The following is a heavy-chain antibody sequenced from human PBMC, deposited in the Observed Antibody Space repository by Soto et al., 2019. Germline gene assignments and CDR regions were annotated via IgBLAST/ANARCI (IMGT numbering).Heavy chain of an antibody. CDR3: AKDGPRRYSSGWDLDY. CDR1: GFTFSSYA. Sequence: EVQLLESGGGLVQPGGSLRLSCAASGFTFSSYAMSWVRQAPGKGLEWVSAISGSGGSTYYADSVKGRFTISRDNSKNQLYLQMNSLSAEDTAVYYCAKDGPRRYSSGWDLDYWGQGTLVTVSS. J-gene: IGHJ4*02. CDR2: ISGSGGST. D-gene: IGHD6-19*01. V-gene: IGHV3-23*01.